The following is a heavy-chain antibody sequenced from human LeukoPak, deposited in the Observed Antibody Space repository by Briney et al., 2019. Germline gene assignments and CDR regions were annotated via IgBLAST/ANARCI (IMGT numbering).Heavy chain of an antibody. Sequence: GGSLRLSCAASGFTFSSYWMSWVRQAPGKGLEWVANIKQDGSEKYYVDSVKGRFTISRDNAKNSLYLQMNSLRAEDTAVYYCASGKLESGYSYDITGFDPWGQGTLVTVSS. D-gene: IGHD5-18*01. V-gene: IGHV3-7*01. CDR2: IKQDGSEK. CDR3: ASGKLESGYSYDITGFDP. CDR1: GFTFSSYW. J-gene: IGHJ5*02.